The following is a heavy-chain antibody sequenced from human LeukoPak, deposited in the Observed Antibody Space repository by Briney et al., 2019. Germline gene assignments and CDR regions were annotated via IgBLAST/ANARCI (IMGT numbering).Heavy chain of an antibody. CDR2: INPNSGGT. CDR1: GYTFTGYY. CDR3: ALVVVTAMSYDAFDI. Sequence: ASVKVSCKASGYTFTGYYMHWVRQAPGQGLEWMGWINPNSGGTKYAKKFQGRVTMTRDTSISTGYMELSRLRSDDTAVYYCALVVVTAMSYDAFDIWGQGTMVTVSS. D-gene: IGHD2-21*02. J-gene: IGHJ3*02. V-gene: IGHV1-2*02.